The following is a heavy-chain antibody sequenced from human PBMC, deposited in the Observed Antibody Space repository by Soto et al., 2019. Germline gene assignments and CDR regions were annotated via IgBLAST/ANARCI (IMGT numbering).Heavy chain of an antibody. J-gene: IGHJ4*02. V-gene: IGHV1-69*08. D-gene: IGHD1-26*01. CDR1: GGTFSNSP. Sequence: QVQLVQSGAELRKPGSAVKLSCKASGGTFSNSPISWVRQIPGQGPEWMGRIIPSPARTLYSRKFRGRVTLTPDRSTQTLYMTLSSLTTEDSGVYYCARDQVGASSFDYWGQGTRVTVSS. CDR3: ARDQVGASSFDY. CDR2: IIPSPART.